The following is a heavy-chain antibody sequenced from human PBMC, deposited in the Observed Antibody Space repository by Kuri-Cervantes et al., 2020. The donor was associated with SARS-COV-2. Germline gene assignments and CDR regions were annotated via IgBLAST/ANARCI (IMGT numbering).Heavy chain of an antibody. D-gene: IGHD2-21*01. J-gene: IGHJ5*02. Sequence: SLKISCAASGFTFSSYAMHWVRQAPGKGLEWVAVISYDGSNKYYADSVKGRFTISRDNSKNTLYLQMNSLRAEDTAVYYCARDGIGFDPWGQGTLVTVSS. CDR3: ARDGIGFDP. CDR2: ISYDGSNK. CDR1: GFTFSSYA. V-gene: IGHV3-30-3*01.